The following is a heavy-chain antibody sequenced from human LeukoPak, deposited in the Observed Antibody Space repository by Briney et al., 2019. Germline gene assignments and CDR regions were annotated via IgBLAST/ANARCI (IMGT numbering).Heavy chain of an antibody. J-gene: IGHJ6*03. V-gene: IGHV3-23*01. CDR3: AKQGRDWLRDYYYYMDV. D-gene: IGHD3-9*01. CDR1: GFIFSDYG. CDR2: ICGRGGST. Sequence: GRSLRLSCAASGFIFSDYGMSWVRQAPGKGLEWVSTICGRGGSTYYADSVKGRFTISRDNSKNTLYLQMNSLRAEDTAVYYCAKQGRDWLRDYYYYMDVWGKGTTVTISS.